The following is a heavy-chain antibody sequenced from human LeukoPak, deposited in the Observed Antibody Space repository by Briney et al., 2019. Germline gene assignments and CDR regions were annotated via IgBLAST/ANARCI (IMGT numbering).Heavy chain of an antibody. J-gene: IGHJ5*02. D-gene: IGHD3-10*01. Sequence: GASVKVSCKASGYTFTSYDINWVRQAPGQGLEWMGWMNPNSGNTGYAQKFQGRVTMTRNTSISTAYMELSSLRSEDTAVYYCARGSGSYYKRRWFDPWGQGTLVTVSS. V-gene: IGHV1-8*01. CDR3: ARGSGSYYKRRWFDP. CDR1: GYTFTSYD. CDR2: MNPNSGNT.